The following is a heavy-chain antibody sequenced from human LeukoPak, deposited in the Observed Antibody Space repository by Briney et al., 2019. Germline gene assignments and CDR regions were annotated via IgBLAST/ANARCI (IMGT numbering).Heavy chain of an antibody. CDR2: IYYSGST. D-gene: IGHD2-21*02. V-gene: IGHV4-4*02. CDR3: ARDHKPVVTAILSLDFYYYNGMDV. J-gene: IGHJ6*02. Sequence: SETLSLTCAVSGGSISSSNWWSWVRQPPGKGLEWIGYIYYSGSTHYNPSLKSRVTISVDTSKNQFSLKLSSVTAADTAVYYCARDHKPVVTAILSLDFYYYNGMDVWGQGTTVTVSS. CDR1: GGSISSSNW.